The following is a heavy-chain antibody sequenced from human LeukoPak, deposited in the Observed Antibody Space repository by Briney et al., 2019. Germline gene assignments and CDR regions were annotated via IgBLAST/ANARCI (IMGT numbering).Heavy chain of an antibody. J-gene: IGHJ4*02. CDR2: ISYDGSNK. D-gene: IGHD1-26*01. V-gene: IGHV3-30*04. CDR1: GFTFSSYA. Sequence: PGGSLRLSCAASGFTFSSYAMHWVRQAPGKGLEWVAVISYDGSNKYYADSVKGRFTISRDNSKNTLYLQMNSLRAEDTAVYYCARGPRSYYTPGYYFDYWGQGTLVTVSS. CDR3: ARGPRSYYTPGYYFDY.